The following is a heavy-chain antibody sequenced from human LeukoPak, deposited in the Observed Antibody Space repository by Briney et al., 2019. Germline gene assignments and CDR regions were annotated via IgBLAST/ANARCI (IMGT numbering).Heavy chain of an antibody. CDR2: IRSKGHGGTT. J-gene: IGHJ4*02. Sequence: GGSLRLSCTASGFTFGEYGMSWVRQAPGKGLGWIGFIRSKGHGGTTEYAASVKGRFTISRDDSKSIAYLQLNSLKTEDTAVYYCTLTMIVVARSHLDYWGQGTLVTVSS. V-gene: IGHV3-49*04. D-gene: IGHD3-22*01. CDR3: TLTMIVVARSHLDY. CDR1: GFTFGEYG.